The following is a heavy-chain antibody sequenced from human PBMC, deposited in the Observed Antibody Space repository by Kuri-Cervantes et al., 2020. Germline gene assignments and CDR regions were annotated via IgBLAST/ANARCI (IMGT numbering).Heavy chain of an antibody. CDR1: GFTFSSYC. V-gene: IGHV3-7*04. CDR3: ARGAYSSGWYSDYYFDL. J-gene: IGHJ2*01. Sequence: GESLKISCAASGFTFSSYCMSWVRQTPGKGLEWVATIKQDGYEKYYVDSVKGRVTISRDNAKNSLYLQMNSLRAEDTAVYYCARGAYSSGWYSDYYFDLWGRGTLVTVSS. D-gene: IGHD6-19*01. CDR2: IKQDGYEK.